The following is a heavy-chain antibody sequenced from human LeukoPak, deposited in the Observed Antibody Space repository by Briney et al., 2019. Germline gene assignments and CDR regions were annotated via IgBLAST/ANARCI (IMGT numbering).Heavy chain of an antibody. CDR2: MNPNSGNT. CDR1: GYTFTSYD. D-gene: IGHD6-19*01. V-gene: IGHV1-8*01. J-gene: IGHJ4*02. Sequence: ASVKVSCKASGYTFTSYDINWVRQATGQGLEWMGWMNPNSGNTGYAQKFQGRVTMTRNTSISTAYKELSSPRSEDTAVYYCARVGSGWYEPLDYWGQGTLVTVSS. CDR3: ARVGSGWYEPLDY.